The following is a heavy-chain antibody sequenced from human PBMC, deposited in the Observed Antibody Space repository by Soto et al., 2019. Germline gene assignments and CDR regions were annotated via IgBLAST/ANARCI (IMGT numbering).Heavy chain of an antibody. J-gene: IGHJ4*02. CDR1: GFSLSTSGVG. CDR2: IYWDDDK. CDR3: ARRRYTSGWDDFFDY. Sequence: QITLKESGPTLVKPTQTLTLTCTFSGFSLSTSGVGVGWIRQPPGQALEWLALIYWDDDKRYSLSLQSRLTITKDTSKDQVVLTMTNMDPIDTATYYCARRRYTSGWDDFFDYWGQGTLVTVSS. V-gene: IGHV2-5*02. D-gene: IGHD6-19*01.